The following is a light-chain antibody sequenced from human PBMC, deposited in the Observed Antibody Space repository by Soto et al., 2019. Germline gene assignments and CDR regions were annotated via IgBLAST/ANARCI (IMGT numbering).Light chain of an antibody. V-gene: IGKV3-20*01. CDR3: QQYGSLSWT. CDR2: GAS. CDR1: QSVSSSY. Sequence: EIVLTQSPGTLSFSPGERATLSCRASQSVSSSYLAWYQQKPGQAPRLLIYGASSRATGIPDRFSGSGSETDFTLTISRLEPEDFAVYYCQQYGSLSWTFGQGTKVDIK. J-gene: IGKJ1*01.